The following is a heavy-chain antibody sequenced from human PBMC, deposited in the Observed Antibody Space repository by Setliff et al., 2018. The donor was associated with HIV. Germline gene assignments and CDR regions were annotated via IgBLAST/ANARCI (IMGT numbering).Heavy chain of an antibody. CDR3: SRGTYYKGLDP. D-gene: IGHD3-10*01. CDR1: GGSINTGGYY. J-gene: IGHJ5*02. Sequence: KPSETLSLTCVVSGGSINTGGYYWTWIRQVPGKGLEWIGSIYYTGTTNYNPSLESRLTISIDTSQNHFSLKLTSVTAADTALYFCSRGTYYKGLDPWGQGTLVTVSS. CDR2: IYYTGTT. V-gene: IGHV4-31*11.